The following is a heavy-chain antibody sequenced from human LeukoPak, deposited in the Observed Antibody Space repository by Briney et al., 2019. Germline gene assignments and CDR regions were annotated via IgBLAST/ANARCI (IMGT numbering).Heavy chain of an antibody. V-gene: IGHV3-48*04. J-gene: IGHJ3*02. CDR3: AREYCSGGSCSSDAFDI. Sequence: GRSLRLSCAAAGFTFSSYSMNWVRQAPGKGLEWVSYISSSSTIYYADSVEGRFTISRDNAKNSLYLQMNSLRVEATAVYYCAREYCSGGSCSSDAFDIWGQGTMVTVSS. CDR1: GFTFSSYS. CDR2: ISSSSTI. D-gene: IGHD2-15*01.